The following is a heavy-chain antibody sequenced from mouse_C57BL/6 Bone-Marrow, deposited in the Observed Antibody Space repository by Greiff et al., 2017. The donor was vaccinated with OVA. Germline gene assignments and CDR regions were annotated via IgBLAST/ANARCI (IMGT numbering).Heavy chain of an antibody. Sequence: DVKLQESGPGLVKPSQSLSLTCSVTGYSITSGYYWNWIRQFPGNKLEWMGYISYDGSNNYNPSLKNRISITRDTSKNQFFLKLNSVTTEDTATYYCARDLDYDGYRGFAYWGQGTLVTVSA. CDR3: ARDLDYDGYRGFAY. CDR1: GYSITSGYY. J-gene: IGHJ3*01. D-gene: IGHD2-3*01. V-gene: IGHV3-6*01. CDR2: ISYDGSN.